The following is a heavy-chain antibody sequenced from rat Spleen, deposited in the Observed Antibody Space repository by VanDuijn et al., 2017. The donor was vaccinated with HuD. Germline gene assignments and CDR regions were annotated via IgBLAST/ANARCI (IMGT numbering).Heavy chain of an antibody. J-gene: IGHJ2*01. CDR1: GFTFSDYN. CDR3: TRGGFFRH. V-gene: IGHV5-7*01. Sequence: EVQLVESGGGLVQPGRSLKLSCAASGFTFSDYNMAWVRQAPKKGLEWVATISPSGGSTYYRDSVKGRFTISRDNAKSTLYLQMDSLRSEDTATYYCTRGGFFRHWGQGVMVTVSS. D-gene: IGHD1-6*01. CDR2: ISPSGGST.